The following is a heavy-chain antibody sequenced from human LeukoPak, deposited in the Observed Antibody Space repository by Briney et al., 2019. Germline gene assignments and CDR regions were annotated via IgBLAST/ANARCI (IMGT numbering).Heavy chain of an antibody. Sequence: ASVKVSCKASGYTFTSYYMHWVRQAPGQGLEWMGIINPSGGSTSYAQKFQGRVTMTRDTSTSTVYMELSSLRSEDTAVYYCARLLSDIVVVVAARDFDDWGQGTLVTVSS. CDR2: INPSGGST. V-gene: IGHV1-46*01. D-gene: IGHD2-15*01. CDR3: ARLLSDIVVVVAARDFDD. CDR1: GYTFTSYY. J-gene: IGHJ4*02.